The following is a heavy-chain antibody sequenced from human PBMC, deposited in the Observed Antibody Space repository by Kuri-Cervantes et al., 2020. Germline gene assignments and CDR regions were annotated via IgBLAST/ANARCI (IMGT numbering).Heavy chain of an antibody. CDR1: GFTFSSYG. Sequence: GGSLRLSCAASGFTFSSYGMHWVRQAPGKGLEWVAVISYDGSNKYYADSVKGRFTISRDNTKNTLYLQMNSLRAEDTAVYYCAKIESSHGDAQYYFDYWGQGTRVSVSS. CDR2: ISYDGSNK. J-gene: IGHJ4*02. D-gene: IGHD4-17*01. V-gene: IGHV3-30*18. CDR3: AKIESSHGDAQYYFDY.